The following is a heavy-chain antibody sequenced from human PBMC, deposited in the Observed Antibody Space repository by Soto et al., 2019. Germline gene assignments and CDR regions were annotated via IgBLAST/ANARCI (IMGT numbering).Heavy chain of an antibody. CDR3: AKDHLGGAMAVPFFDP. J-gene: IGHJ5*02. V-gene: IGHV3-9*01. CDR1: GFNFDDYA. CDR2: ITWNSGNL. D-gene: IGHD3-16*01. Sequence: LRLSCAASGFNFDDYAMHWVRQAPGKGLEWVAGITWNSGNLAYADSVKGRFTISRDNAKDSLYLQMNSLTPEDTAFYYCAKDHLGGAMAVPFFDPWGQGALVTVSS.